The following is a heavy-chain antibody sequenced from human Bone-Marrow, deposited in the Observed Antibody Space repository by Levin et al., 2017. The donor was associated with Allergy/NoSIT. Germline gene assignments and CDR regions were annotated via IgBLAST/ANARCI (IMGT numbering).Heavy chain of an antibody. CDR3: ATPRPTYYDFWSGYYQLGYFDY. Sequence: ASVKVSCKVSGYTLTELSMHWVRQAPGKGLEWMGGFDPEDGETIYAQKFQGRVTMTEDTSTDTAYMELSSLRSEDTAVYYCATPRPTYYDFWSGYYQLGYFDYWGQGTLVTVSS. D-gene: IGHD3-3*01. V-gene: IGHV1-24*01. J-gene: IGHJ4*02. CDR2: FDPEDGET. CDR1: GYTLTELS.